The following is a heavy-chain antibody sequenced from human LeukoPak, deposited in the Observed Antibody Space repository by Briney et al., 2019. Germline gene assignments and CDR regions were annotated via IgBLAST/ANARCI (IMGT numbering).Heavy chain of an antibody. D-gene: IGHD2/OR15-2a*01. V-gene: IGHV3-53*01. CDR2: IYMGGRT. CDR3: AIVSLSLVYFDW. Sequence: GGSLRLSCAASGFTVSSKYISWVSQPPGEGMEWVSVIYMGGRTYYADSVKGRFPISRANSKNTLYLQMNSLRAEDTAVYYCAIVSLSLVYFDWGGQGTLVTVSS. J-gene: IGHJ4*02. CDR1: GFTVSSKY.